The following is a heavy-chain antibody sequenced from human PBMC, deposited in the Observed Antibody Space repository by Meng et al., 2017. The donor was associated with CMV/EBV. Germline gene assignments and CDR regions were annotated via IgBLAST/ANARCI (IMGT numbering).Heavy chain of an antibody. CDR1: GYTFTSYG. J-gene: IGHJ6*02. D-gene: IGHD6-13*01. V-gene: IGHV1-18*01. Sequence: ASVKVSCKASGYTFTSYGISWVRQAPGQGLEWMGWISAYNGNTNYAQKLQGRVTITTDESTSTAYMELSSLRSEDTAVYYCARNEPHGYSSSWYGRPISYYGMDVWGQGTTVTVSS. CDR3: ARNEPHGYSSSWYGRPISYYGMDV. CDR2: ISAYNGNT.